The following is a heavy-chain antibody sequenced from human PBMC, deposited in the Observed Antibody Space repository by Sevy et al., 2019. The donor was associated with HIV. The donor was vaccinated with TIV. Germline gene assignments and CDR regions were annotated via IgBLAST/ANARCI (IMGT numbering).Heavy chain of an antibody. D-gene: IGHD3-16*01. CDR1: GFTFSNNA. Sequence: GGSLRLSCAASGFTFSNNAMHWVRQAPGKGLEWVAVISYDGSNKYYADSVRGRFTISRDNSKNAMYLQMNSLRAEDTAVYYCARDKNYDYVWATLEYWGQGALVTVSS. CDR2: ISYDGSNK. CDR3: ARDKNYDYVWATLEY. J-gene: IGHJ4*02. V-gene: IGHV3-30-3*01.